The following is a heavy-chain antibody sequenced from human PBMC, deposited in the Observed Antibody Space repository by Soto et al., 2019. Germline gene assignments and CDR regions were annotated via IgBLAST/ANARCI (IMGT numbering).Heavy chain of an antibody. CDR1: GFTFSSYA. D-gene: IGHD1-26*01. CDR2: ISGSGDST. Sequence: EVQLLESGGGLVQPGGSLRLSCVASGFTFSSYAMNWVRQAPGKGLEWVSVISGSGDSTYYADSVKGWFTISRDNSKNTLYLQMNGLSAEDTAVYYCARRERGWYFDLWGRGTLVTVSS. V-gene: IGHV3-23*01. CDR3: ARRERGWYFDL. J-gene: IGHJ2*01.